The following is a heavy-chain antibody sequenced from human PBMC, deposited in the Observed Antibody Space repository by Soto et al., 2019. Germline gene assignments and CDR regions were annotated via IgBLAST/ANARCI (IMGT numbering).Heavy chain of an antibody. J-gene: IGHJ4*02. CDR1: GLTFSSYA. CDR2: IRGSGGRK. Sequence: PGGSLRLSCAASGLTFSSYAMSWVRQAPGKGLEWVSAIRGSGGRKYYADSVKGRFTISRDNSKNTLYLQMNSLRAEDTAVYYCARHQVGYRVTDYWGQGTLVTVSS. V-gene: IGHV3-23*01. D-gene: IGHD1-26*01. CDR3: ARHQVGYRVTDY.